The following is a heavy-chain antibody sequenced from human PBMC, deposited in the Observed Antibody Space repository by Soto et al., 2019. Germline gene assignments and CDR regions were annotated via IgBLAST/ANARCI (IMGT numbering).Heavy chain of an antibody. V-gene: IGHV4-31*03. J-gene: IGHJ4*02. CDR2: IYYNGNT. D-gene: IGHD3-10*01. Sequence: SETLSLTCSVSGGSISSVGYFWIWIRQHPGKGLEWIGYIYYNGNTYYNPSLKSRVTMSVDTSKNQFSLNLRSVTAADTAVYYCSRVYVAGSSTGSGYFGYWDQGKRVIVSS. CDR3: SRVYVAGSSTGSGYFGY. CDR1: GGSISSVGYF.